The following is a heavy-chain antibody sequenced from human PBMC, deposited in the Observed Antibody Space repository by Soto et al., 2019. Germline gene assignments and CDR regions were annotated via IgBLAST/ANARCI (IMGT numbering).Heavy chain of an antibody. J-gene: IGHJ4*02. V-gene: IGHV3-21*01. CDR3: ARDGPDTAMVTHYFDY. CDR2: ISSSSSYI. Sequence: PGGSLRLSCAASGFTFSSYGMNGVRQAPGKGLEWVSSISSSSSYIYYADSVKGRFTISRDNAKNSLYLQMNSLRAEDTAVYYCARDGPDTAMVTHYFDYWGQGTLVTVSS. CDR1: GFTFSSYG. D-gene: IGHD5-18*01.